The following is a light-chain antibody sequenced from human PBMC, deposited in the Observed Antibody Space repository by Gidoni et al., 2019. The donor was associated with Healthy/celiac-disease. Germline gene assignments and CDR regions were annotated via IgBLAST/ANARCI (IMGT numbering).Light chain of an antibody. J-gene: IGLJ3*02. CDR3: CSYAGSSTWV. Sequence: QSALTQPASVSGSPGQSITISCTGTSSDVGSYNLVSWYPQHPGQAPKLMIYEGSKRPSGVSNRFSGSKSGNTASLTISGLQAEDEADYYCCSYAGSSTWVFGGGTKLTXL. CDR2: EGS. V-gene: IGLV2-23*01. CDR1: SSDVGSYNL.